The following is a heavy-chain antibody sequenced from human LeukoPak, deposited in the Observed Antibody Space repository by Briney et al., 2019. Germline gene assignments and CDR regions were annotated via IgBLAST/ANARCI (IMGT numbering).Heavy chain of an antibody. CDR1: GSSFTSYW. CDR3: ARPGAAAEPKYFQH. V-gene: IGHV5-51*01. J-gene: IGHJ1*01. D-gene: IGHD6-13*01. Sequence: GEALKISCKGSGSSFTSYWIGWVRQLPGKGLEWMGIIYPGDSDTRYSPSFQGQVTISANKSISTAYLQWSSLKASDTAMYYCARPGAAAEPKYFQHWGQGTLVTVSS. CDR2: IYPGDSDT.